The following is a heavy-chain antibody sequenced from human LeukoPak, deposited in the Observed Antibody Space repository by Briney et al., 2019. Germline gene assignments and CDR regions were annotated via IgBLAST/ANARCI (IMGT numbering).Heavy chain of an antibody. CDR3: AREAYDILTGYAFDY. Sequence: GGSLRLSCAASGFTFSSYAMHWVRQAPGKGLEWVAVISYDESNKYYADSVKGRFTISRDNSKNTLYLQMNSLRAEDTAVYYCAREAYDILTGYAFDYWGQGTLVTVSS. CDR2: ISYDESNK. CDR1: GFTFSSYA. J-gene: IGHJ4*02. V-gene: IGHV3-30-3*01. D-gene: IGHD3-9*01.